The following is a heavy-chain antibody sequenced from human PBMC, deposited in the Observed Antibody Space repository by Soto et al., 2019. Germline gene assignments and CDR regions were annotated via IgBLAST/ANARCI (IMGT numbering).Heavy chain of an antibody. D-gene: IGHD3-3*01. CDR1: GFTFGDYA. CDR2: IRGKPYGGTT. Sequence: GGSLRLSCTASGFTFGDYAMSWFRQAPGKGLQWVGFIRGKPYGGTTDYAASVKGRFIISRDDSKSIAYLQMNSLKTEDTAVYYCTRVGYVFWSGYPPPFYGMAVWGQGTTVTVSS. CDR3: TRVGYVFWSGYPPPFYGMAV. V-gene: IGHV3-49*03. J-gene: IGHJ6*02.